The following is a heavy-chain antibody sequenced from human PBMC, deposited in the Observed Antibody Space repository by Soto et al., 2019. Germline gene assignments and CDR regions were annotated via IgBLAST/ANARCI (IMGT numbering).Heavy chain of an antibody. J-gene: IGHJ1*01. Sequence: EVYLAESAGGLVEPGRSLRLSCTGSGFPFANFLMSWFRQAPGKGLEWVGFIRSQPYGGTTQYTASVRGRFTISRDDSKGIAYLQMNSLKSEDSGVYYCIGSFPFWGQGTLVTVSS. CDR1: GFPFANFL. V-gene: IGHV3-49*01. D-gene: IGHD3-10*01. CDR3: IGSFPF. CDR2: IRSQPYGGTT.